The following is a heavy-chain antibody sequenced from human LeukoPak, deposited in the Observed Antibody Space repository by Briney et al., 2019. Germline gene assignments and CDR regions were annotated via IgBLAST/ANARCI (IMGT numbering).Heavy chain of an antibody. CDR3: GRDRYCSGGSCYWAGY. CDR2: IKQDGSEK. CDR1: GFTFSSYW. D-gene: IGHD2-15*01. Sequence: WGSLRLSCAASGFTFSSYWMSWVRQAPGKGLDGVANIKQDGSEKYYVDSVKGRFTISRDNAKNSLYLQMNSLRAEDTAVYYCGRDRYCSGGSCYWAGYWGQGTLVTVSS. J-gene: IGHJ4*02. V-gene: IGHV3-7*01.